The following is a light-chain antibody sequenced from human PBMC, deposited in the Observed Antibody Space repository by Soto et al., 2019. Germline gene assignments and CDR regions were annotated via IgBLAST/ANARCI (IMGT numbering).Light chain of an antibody. CDR3: QQYGSPSWT. V-gene: IGKV3-20*01. Sequence: EIVLTQSPGTLFLSPGERATLSCRAIQSFSSSYLAWYQQKPGQAPRLLIYGASSRATGIPDRFSGSGSGTDFTLTISRMEPEDFAVYYCQQYGSPSWTFGQGTKVDIK. J-gene: IGKJ1*01. CDR2: GAS. CDR1: QSFSSSY.